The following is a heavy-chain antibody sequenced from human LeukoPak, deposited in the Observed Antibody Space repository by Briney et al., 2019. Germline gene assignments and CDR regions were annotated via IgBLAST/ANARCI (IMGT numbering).Heavy chain of an antibody. V-gene: IGHV3-23*01. CDR1: GFTFCSYD. CDR2: IRPSGDNT. J-gene: IGHJ4*02. CDR3: AKEQAGYSSGWPFDY. D-gene: IGHD6-19*01. Sequence: GGALRLSCGTSGFTFCSYDMTWVRQGPGGGLGGVSSIRPSGDNTYCADSVKGRFTISRDNSKNTLYLQMNSLRAEDTAVYYCAKEQAGYSSGWPFDYWGQGTLVTVSS.